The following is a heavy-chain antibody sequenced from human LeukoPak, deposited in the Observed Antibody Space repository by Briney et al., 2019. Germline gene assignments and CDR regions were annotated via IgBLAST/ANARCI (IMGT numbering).Heavy chain of an antibody. J-gene: IGHJ6*02. D-gene: IGHD2-2*01. CDR3: ARYCSSTSCPTPYYYGMDV. Sequence: PGGSLRLSCAASGFTFSSYWMSWVRQAPGKGLEWVANIKQDGSEKYYVDSVKGRFTISRDNAKNSLYLQMNSLRAEDTAVYYCARYCSSTSCPTPYYYGMDVWGQGTTVTVSS. CDR2: IKQDGSEK. V-gene: IGHV3-7*05. CDR1: GFTFSSYW.